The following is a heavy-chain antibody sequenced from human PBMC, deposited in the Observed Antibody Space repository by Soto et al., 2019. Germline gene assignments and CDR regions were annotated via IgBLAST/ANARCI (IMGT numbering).Heavy chain of an antibody. V-gene: IGHV3-20*04. Sequence: PGGSLRLSCAASGCTFDDYGMRWVRQAPGKGLEWVAGINWNGGSTGYADSVKGRFTISRDNAKNSLYLQMDSLRPDDTALYFGGKVSCGIACFFDSWGKGTLVTVS. J-gene: IGHJ4*02. D-gene: IGHD2-21*01. CDR2: INWNGGST. CDR1: GCTFDDYG. CDR3: GKVSCGIACFFDS.